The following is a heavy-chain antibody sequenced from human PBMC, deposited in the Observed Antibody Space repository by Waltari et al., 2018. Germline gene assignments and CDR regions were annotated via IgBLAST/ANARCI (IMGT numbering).Heavy chain of an antibody. D-gene: IGHD6-13*01. J-gene: IGHJ4*02. CDR1: GFTFGDYA. V-gene: IGHV3-43D*04. CDR2: ISWDGGST. Sequence: EVQLVESGGVVVQPGGSLRLSCAASGFTFGDYAMHWVRPAPGKGLEWVSLISWDGGSTYYADSVKGRFTISRDNSKNSLYLQMNSLRAEDTALYYCAKASSRYSSSWYLVDWGQGTLVTVSS. CDR3: AKASSRYSSSWYLVD.